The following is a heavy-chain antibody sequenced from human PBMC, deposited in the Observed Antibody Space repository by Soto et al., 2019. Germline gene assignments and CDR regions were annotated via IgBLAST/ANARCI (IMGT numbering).Heavy chain of an antibody. Sequence: GESLKISCKGSGYSFVSYWIAWVRQMPGKGLEWMGSIYPGDSDTTYSPSIQGQVTISADKSSTTVYLQWNTLKASDTAMYYCAKTDGYEIEYWGQGTQVTVSS. CDR3: AKTDGYEIEY. J-gene: IGHJ4*02. CDR2: IYPGDSDT. D-gene: IGHD5-18*01. V-gene: IGHV5-51*01. CDR1: GYSFVSYW.